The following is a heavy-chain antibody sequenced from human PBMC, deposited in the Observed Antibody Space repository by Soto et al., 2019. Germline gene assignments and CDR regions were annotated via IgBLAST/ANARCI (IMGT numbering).Heavy chain of an antibody. CDR3: ARVTGRLPLYYFEY. Sequence: TLALPCAVSGGSISSGGYYWSWIRQHPGKGLEWIGYIYSSGSTYYNPSLKSRVTISVDTSKNQFSLKLSSVTAADTAVYYCARVTGRLPLYYFEYWGRGTLVLVSS. J-gene: IGHJ4*02. CDR1: GGSISSGGYY. V-gene: IGHV4-31*11. D-gene: IGHD4-17*01. CDR2: IYSSGST.